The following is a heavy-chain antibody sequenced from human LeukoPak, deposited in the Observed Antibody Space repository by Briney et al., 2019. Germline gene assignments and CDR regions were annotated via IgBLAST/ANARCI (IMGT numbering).Heavy chain of an antibody. CDR3: ARGQTGSSGYAVDY. D-gene: IGHD3-22*01. V-gene: IGHV1-8*01. J-gene: IGHJ4*02. CDR1: GYAFTSYD. Sequence: ASVKVSCKASGYAFTSYDINWVRQATGQGLEWMGWMNPNSGNTGYAQKFQGRVTMTRNTSISTAYMELSSLRSEDTAVYYCARGQTGSSGYAVDYRGQGTLVTVSS. CDR2: MNPNSGNT.